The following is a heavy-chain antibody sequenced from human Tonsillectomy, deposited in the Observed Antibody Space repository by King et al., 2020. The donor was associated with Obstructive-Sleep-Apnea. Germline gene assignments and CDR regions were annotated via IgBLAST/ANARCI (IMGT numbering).Heavy chain of an antibody. CDR2: FRRKAYGGTT. V-gene: IGHV3-49*03. CDR1: GFTFGVYA. D-gene: IGHD6-13*01. Sequence: VQLVESGGGLVQPGRSLRLSCTASGFTFGVYAVRWFRQGPGEGRVGVGRFRRKAYGGTTEYAASVKGRFTISRDDSRTIAYLKMNSLKTEDTAVYYCTRETIAAAGFDYWGQGTLVTVSS. CDR3: TRETIAAAGFDY. J-gene: IGHJ4*02.